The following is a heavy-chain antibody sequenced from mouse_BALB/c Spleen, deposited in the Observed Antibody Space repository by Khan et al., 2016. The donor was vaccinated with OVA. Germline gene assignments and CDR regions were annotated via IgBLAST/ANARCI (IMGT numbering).Heavy chain of an antibody. CDR1: GYTFTDYS. CDR2: ISTDSGNT. CDR3: AIRDYFDY. V-gene: IGHV1S137*01. Sequence: QVQLKQSGPELVRPGVSVKISCKGSGYTFTDYSMHWVKQSHAKSLEWIGVISTDSGNTNYNQKFKGKATLTVDKSSSTAYMELARMTSEDSAIDYCAIRDYFDYWGQGTTLTVSS. J-gene: IGHJ2*01.